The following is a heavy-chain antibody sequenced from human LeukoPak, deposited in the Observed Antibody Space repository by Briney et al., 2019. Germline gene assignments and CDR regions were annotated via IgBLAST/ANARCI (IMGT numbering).Heavy chain of an antibody. Sequence: ASVKVSCKASGYIFTSNYIHWVRQAPGQGLEWMGMIYPRDGSTSYAQRFQDRVTVTRDTSTSTVHMELSGLRSEDTAVYYCARGQEGFDYWGQGTQVTVSS. CDR1: GYIFTSNY. CDR2: IYPRDGST. CDR3: ARGQEGFDY. V-gene: IGHV1-46*01. J-gene: IGHJ4*02.